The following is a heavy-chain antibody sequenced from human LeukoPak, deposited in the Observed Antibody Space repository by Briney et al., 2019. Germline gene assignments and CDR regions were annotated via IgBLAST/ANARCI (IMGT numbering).Heavy chain of an antibody. CDR1: GFPFSSYA. CDR3: AREYYYDSSGRHWFDP. CDR2: ISYDGSNK. J-gene: IGHJ5*02. Sequence: GGSLGLSRAAPGFPFSSYAMHWVRQAPGKGLEWVAVISYDGSNKYYADSVKGRFTISRDNSKNTLYLQMNSLRAEDTAVYYCAREYYYDSSGRHWFDPWGQGTLVTVAS. V-gene: IGHV3-30-3*01. D-gene: IGHD3-22*01.